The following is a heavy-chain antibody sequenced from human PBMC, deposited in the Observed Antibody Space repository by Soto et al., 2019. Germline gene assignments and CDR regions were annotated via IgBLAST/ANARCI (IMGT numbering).Heavy chain of an antibody. Sequence: QVQLVESGGGLVKPGGSLRLSCAASGFTFSDYYMSWIRQPPGRGLEWVSYISSSSSYTNYADSVKGRFTISRDNAKNSLYLQMNSLRAEDTAVYYCASNDGDYYFDYWGQGTLVTVSS. V-gene: IGHV3-11*05. CDR1: GFTFSDYY. CDR3: ASNDGDYYFDY. CDR2: ISSSSSYT. J-gene: IGHJ4*02. D-gene: IGHD4-17*01.